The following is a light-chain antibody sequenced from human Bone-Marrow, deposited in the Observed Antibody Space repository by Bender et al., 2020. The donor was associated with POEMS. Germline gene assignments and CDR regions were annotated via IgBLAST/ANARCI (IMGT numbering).Light chain of an antibody. CDR2: DVS. CDR1: SNDVGNYNV. Sequence: QSALTQPASVSGSPGQSITISCTGTSNDVGNYNVVSWYQQHPGKAPQLIIYDVSNRPSGISVRFSGSKSANTASLTISGLQAEDEADYYCQSCDSSLSGWVFGGGTKLTVL. V-gene: IGLV2-23*02. J-gene: IGLJ3*02. CDR3: QSCDSSLSGWV.